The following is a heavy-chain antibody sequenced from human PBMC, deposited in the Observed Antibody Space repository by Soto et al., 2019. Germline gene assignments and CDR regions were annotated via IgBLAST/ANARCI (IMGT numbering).Heavy chain of an antibody. J-gene: IGHJ4*02. CDR3: AKDTEQSEYSYGDFDY. CDR1: GFTFSSYA. Sequence: EVQLLESGGGLVQPGGSLRLSCAASGFTFSSYAMSWVRQAPGKGLEWVSAISGSGGSTYYADSVKGRFTISRDNSENTLDLQMNSLRAEDTAVYYCAKDTEQSEYSYGDFDYWGQGTLVTVSS. CDR2: ISGSGGST. V-gene: IGHV3-23*01. D-gene: IGHD5-18*01.